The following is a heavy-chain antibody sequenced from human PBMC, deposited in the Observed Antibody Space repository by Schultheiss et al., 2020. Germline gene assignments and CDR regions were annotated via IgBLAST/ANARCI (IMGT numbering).Heavy chain of an antibody. Sequence: SCPTLVKPTETLTLTCTVSGFSLSNARMGVSWIRQPPGKALEWLAHIFSNDEKSYSTSLKSRLTISKDTSKSQVVLTMTNMDPVDTATYYCARIRGGSYYRHAFDIWGQGTMVTVSS. J-gene: IGHJ3*02. CDR2: IFSNDEK. V-gene: IGHV2-26*01. CDR3: ARIRGGSYYRHAFDI. D-gene: IGHD1-26*01. CDR1: GFSLSNARMG.